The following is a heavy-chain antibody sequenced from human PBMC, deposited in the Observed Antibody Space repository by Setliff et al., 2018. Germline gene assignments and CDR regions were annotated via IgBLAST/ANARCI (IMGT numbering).Heavy chain of an antibody. V-gene: IGHV5-51*01. Sequence: GESLKISCKGSGYSFTSYWIAWVRQMPGKGLEWMGIIYPGDSDIRYSPSFEGQVTISADKSISTAYLQWSSLKASDTAMYYCARQYYNFWSGYSPKKGWFDPWGQGTLVTVSS. CDR2: IYPGDSDI. CDR3: ARQYYNFWSGYSPKKGWFDP. D-gene: IGHD3-3*01. J-gene: IGHJ5*02. CDR1: GYSFTSYW.